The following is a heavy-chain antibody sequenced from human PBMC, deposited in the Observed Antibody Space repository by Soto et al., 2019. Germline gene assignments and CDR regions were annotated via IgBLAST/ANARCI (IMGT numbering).Heavy chain of an antibody. D-gene: IGHD2-21*02. CDR3: ARRSYCDGDCTRRPYDYYGMDV. CDR1: RYSFTSYH. J-gene: IGHJ6*02. CDR2: IYPGDSET. Sequence: EVQLVQSGAEVKKPGESLKISCKGSRYSFTSYHIVWARQMPGKGLEWMGIIYPGDSETRYSPSLQGQVTMSADKSTSTAYLQWSSLKASDTAMYYCARRSYCDGDCTRRPYDYYGMDVWGQGTTVTVSS. V-gene: IGHV5-51*01.